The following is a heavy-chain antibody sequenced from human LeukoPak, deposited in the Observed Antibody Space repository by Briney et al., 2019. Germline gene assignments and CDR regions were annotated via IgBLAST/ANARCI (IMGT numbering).Heavy chain of an antibody. Sequence: GGSLRLSCAASGFTFSSYSMNWVRQAPGEGLEWVSYISSSSSTMYYADSVKGRFTISRDNAKNSLYLQMNSLRAEDTAVYYCARDPVGYPESDYWGQGTLVTVSS. CDR1: GFTFSSYS. CDR3: ARDPVGYPESDY. V-gene: IGHV3-48*01. D-gene: IGHD1-26*01. CDR2: ISSSSSTM. J-gene: IGHJ4*02.